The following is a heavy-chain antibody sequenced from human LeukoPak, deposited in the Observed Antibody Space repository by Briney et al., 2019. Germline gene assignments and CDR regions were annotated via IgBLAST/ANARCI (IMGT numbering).Heavy chain of an antibody. V-gene: IGHV3-23*01. CDR1: GFTFNNYA. Sequence: GGSLRLSCAASGFTFNNYALSWVREAPGKGREWVSGVSISGGSTYYADSVKGRFTVSRDNSKNTLYLQMNSLRAEDTTVYYCAREAVGTTFLFDYWGQGTLVTVSS. J-gene: IGHJ4*02. CDR2: VSISGGST. D-gene: IGHD1-26*01. CDR3: AREAVGTTFLFDY.